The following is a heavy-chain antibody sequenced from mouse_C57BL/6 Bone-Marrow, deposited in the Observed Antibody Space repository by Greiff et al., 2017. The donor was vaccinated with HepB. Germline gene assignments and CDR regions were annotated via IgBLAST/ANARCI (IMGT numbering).Heavy chain of an antibody. CDR2: INPNNGGT. Sequence: VEPGASVKIPCKASGYTFTDYNMDWVKQSHGKSLEWIGDINPNNGGTIYNQKFKGKATLTVDKSSSTAYMELRSLTSEDTAVYYCATGYDYDGWYFDVWGTGTTVTVSS. CDR1: GYTFTDYN. CDR3: ATGYDYDGWYFDV. J-gene: IGHJ1*03. V-gene: IGHV1-18*01. D-gene: IGHD2-4*01.